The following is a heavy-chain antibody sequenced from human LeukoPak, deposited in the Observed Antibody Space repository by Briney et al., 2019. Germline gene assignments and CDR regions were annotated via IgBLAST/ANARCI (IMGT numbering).Heavy chain of an antibody. J-gene: IGHJ6*03. CDR1: GGSFSGYY. Sequence: SETLSLTCTVYGGSFSGYYWSRIRQPPGKGLEWIGEINHSGSTNYNPSLKSRVTISVDTSKNQFSLKLSSVTAADTAVYHCARTIAVAGTAYYMDVWGKGTTVTVSS. D-gene: IGHD6-19*01. CDR3: ARTIAVAGTAYYMDV. CDR2: INHSGST. V-gene: IGHV4-34*01.